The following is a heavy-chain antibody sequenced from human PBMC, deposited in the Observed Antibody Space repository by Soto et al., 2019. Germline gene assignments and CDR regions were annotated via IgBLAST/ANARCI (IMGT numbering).Heavy chain of an antibody. D-gene: IGHD5-12*01. CDR3: ARDGWEVATILALFDY. CDR1: GFTSSSYA. V-gene: IGHV3-30-3*01. CDR2: ISYDGSNK. J-gene: IGHJ4*02. Sequence: GGSLRLSCAASGFTSSSYAMHWVRQAPGKGLEWVAVISYDGSNKYYADSVKGRFTISRDNSKNTLYLQMNSLRAEDTAVYYCARDGWEVATILALFDYWGQGTLVTVYS.